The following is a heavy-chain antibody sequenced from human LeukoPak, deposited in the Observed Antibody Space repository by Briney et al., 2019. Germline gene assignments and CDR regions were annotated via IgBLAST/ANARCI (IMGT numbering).Heavy chain of an antibody. CDR3: ARDAYYYDSSGWNWFDP. V-gene: IGHV4-39*07. D-gene: IGHD3-22*01. J-gene: IGHJ5*02. Sequence: SETLSLTCNVSGGSISSSSNYWGWIRQPPGKGLEWIGSIYYSGSTYYNPSLKSRATISADTSKNQFSLKLSSVTAADTAVYYCARDAYYYDSSGWNWFDPWGQGTLVTVSS. CDR2: IYYSGST. CDR1: GGSISSSSNY.